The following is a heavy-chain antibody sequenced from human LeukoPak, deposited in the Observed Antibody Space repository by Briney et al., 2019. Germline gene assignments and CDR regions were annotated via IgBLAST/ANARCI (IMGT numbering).Heavy chain of an antibody. CDR1: GGSFSGYY. CDR2: INHSGST. V-gene: IGHV4-34*01. Sequence: SETLSLTCAVYGGSFSGYYWSWIRQPPGKGLEWIGEINHSGSTNYNPSLKSRVTISVDTSKNQFSLKLSSVTAADTAVYYCARPLGYYANDAFDIWGQGTMVTVSS. CDR3: ARPLGYYANDAFDI. J-gene: IGHJ3*02. D-gene: IGHD3-10*01.